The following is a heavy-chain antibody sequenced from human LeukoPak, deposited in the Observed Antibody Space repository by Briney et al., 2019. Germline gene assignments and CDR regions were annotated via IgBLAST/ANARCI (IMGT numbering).Heavy chain of an antibody. V-gene: IGHV1-69*13. Sequence: SVKVSCKASGGTFSSYAISWVRQAPGQGLEWMGGIIPIFGTANYAQKFQGRVTITADESTSTAYMELSSLRSEDTAVYYCARGSSSWYRSPYYYGMDVWGQGTTVTVSS. CDR1: GGTFSSYA. D-gene: IGHD6-13*01. CDR2: IIPIFGTA. CDR3: ARGSSSWYRSPYYYGMDV. J-gene: IGHJ6*02.